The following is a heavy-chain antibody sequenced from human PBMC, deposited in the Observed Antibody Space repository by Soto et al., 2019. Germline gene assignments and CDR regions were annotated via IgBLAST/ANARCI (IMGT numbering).Heavy chain of an antibody. CDR3: GRDVVTISMGVGGQVDS. CDR1: GGPISSGDYY. V-gene: IGHV4-30-4*08. D-gene: IGHD3-10*01. J-gene: IGHJ4*02. CDR2: IWYKGDT. Sequence: SETLSLTCTVSGGPISSGDYYWSWIRQPPGKGLEWIVYIWYKGDTYYNPSLKRRLSISADTSKNQFSLRLTSVTAADTAIYYCGRDVVTISMGVGGQVDSWGQGLLVTVSS.